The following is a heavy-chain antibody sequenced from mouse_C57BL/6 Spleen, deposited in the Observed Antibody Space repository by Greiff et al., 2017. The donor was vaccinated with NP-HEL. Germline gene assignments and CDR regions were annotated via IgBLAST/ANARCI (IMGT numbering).Heavy chain of an antibody. Sequence: QVQLQQSGAELARPGASVKLSCKASGYTFTSYGISWVKQRTGQGLEWIGEIYPRSGNTYYNEKFKGKATLTADKSSSTAYMELRSLTSEDSAVYFCARWLRLPYLPYYFDYWGQGTTLTVSS. J-gene: IGHJ2*01. CDR1: GYTFTSYG. CDR2: IYPRSGNT. CDR3: ARWLRLPYLPYYFDY. V-gene: IGHV1-81*01. D-gene: IGHD3-2*02.